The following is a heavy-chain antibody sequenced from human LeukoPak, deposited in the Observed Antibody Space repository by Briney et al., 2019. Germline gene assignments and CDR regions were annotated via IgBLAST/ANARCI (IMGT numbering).Heavy chain of an antibody. V-gene: IGHV4-30-2*01. CDR3: ARDNGNGFNQPNFDY. D-gene: IGHD5-24*01. J-gene: IGHJ4*02. Sequence: SETLPLTCTVSGGSISSGGYYWSWIRQPPGKGLEWIGYIYHSGSTYYNPSFKSRVTISVDRSKNQFSLKLSSVTAADTAVYYCARDNGNGFNQPNFDYWGQGTLVTVSS. CDR2: IYHSGST. CDR1: GGSISSGGYY.